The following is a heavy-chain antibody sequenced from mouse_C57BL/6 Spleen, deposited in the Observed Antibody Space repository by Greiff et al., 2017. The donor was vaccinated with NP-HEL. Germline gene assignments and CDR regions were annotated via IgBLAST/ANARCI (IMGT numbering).Heavy chain of an antibody. V-gene: IGHV1-80*01. Sequence: VQLQESGAELVKPGASVKISCKASGYAFSSYWMNWVKQRPGKGLEWIGQIYPGDGDTNYNGKFKGKATLTADKSSSTAYMQLSSLTSEDSAVYFCARIGELYYFDYWGQGTTLTASS. CDR3: ARIGELYYFDY. D-gene: IGHD2-14*01. J-gene: IGHJ2*01. CDR2: IYPGDGDT. CDR1: GYAFSSYW.